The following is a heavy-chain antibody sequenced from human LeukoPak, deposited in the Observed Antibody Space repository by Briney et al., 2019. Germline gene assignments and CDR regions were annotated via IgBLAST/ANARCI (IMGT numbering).Heavy chain of an antibody. J-gene: IGHJ4*02. D-gene: IGHD2-15*01. CDR3: ARGLSCSGGSCSDY. CDR2: IIPILGIA. V-gene: IGHV1-69*04. Sequence: GASVKVSCKASGCTFTSYSMHWVRQAPGQGLEWMGRIIPILGIANYAQKFQGRVTITADKSTSTAYMELSSLRSEDTAVYYCARGLSCSGGSCSDYWGQGTLVTVSS. CDR1: GCTFTSYS.